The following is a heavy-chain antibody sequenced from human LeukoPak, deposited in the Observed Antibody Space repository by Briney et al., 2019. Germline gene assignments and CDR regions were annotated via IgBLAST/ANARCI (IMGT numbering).Heavy chain of an antibody. D-gene: IGHD3-10*01. CDR2: ISAYNSNT. CDR1: GYTFTSYG. J-gene: IGHJ4*02. CDR3: ARDRVLLWFGEFSHYYFDY. V-gene: IGHV1-18*01. Sequence: ASVTVSCKASGYTFTSYGISWVRQAPGQGLEWMGWISAYNSNTNYAQKLQGRVTMTTDTSTSTAYMELRSLRSDDTAVYYCARDRVLLWFGEFSHYYFDYWGQGTLVTVSS.